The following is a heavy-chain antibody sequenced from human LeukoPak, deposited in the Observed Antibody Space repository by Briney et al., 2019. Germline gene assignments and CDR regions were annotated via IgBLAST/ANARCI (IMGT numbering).Heavy chain of an antibody. CDR1: GYTFTGYH. J-gene: IGHJ6*02. V-gene: IGHV1-2*06. CDR3: ARLGYNFLYYYGMDV. CDR2: INPNSGDT. D-gene: IGHD5-24*01. Sequence: ASVKVSCKASGYTFTGYHMHWVRQAPGQGLEWMGRINPNSGDTNYAQKFQGRVTMTRDTSISTAYMELSSLRSEDTAVYYCARLGYNFLYYYGMDVWGQGTTVTVSS.